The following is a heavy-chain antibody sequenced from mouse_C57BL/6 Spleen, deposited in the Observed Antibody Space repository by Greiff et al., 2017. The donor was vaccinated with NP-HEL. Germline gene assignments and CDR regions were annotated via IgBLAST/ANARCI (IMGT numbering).Heavy chain of an antibody. D-gene: IGHD2-4*01. CDR2: IWSGGST. J-gene: IGHJ3*01. CDR1: GFLLTSYG. V-gene: IGHV2-2*01. CDR3: ASYDYDAAWFAY. Sequence: VQRVESGPGLVQPSQSLSITCTVSGFLLTSYGVHWVRQSPGRGLEWLGVIWSGGSTDYNAAFISRLSISKDNSKSQVFFKMNSLQADDTAIYYCASYDYDAAWFAYWGQGTLVTVSA.